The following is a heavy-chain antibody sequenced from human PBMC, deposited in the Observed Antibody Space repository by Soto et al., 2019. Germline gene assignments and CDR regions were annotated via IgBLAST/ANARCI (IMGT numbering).Heavy chain of an antibody. CDR1: VVTLYSSA. CDR2: IIPIFGTT. V-gene: IGHV1-69*05. Sequence: SMELTCKYFVVTLYSSAMICVRPAPRQGLEWMGGIIPIFGTTNYAQKLQGRVNMTTDTSTSTAYMELRSLRSDDTAVYYCAREGEFWSGYPPLDYWGQGHLV. D-gene: IGHD3-3*01. J-gene: IGHJ4*02. CDR3: AREGEFWSGYPPLDY.